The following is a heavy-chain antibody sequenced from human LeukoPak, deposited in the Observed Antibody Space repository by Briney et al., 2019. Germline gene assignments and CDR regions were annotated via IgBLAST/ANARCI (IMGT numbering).Heavy chain of an antibody. D-gene: IGHD2/OR15-2a*01. CDR1: GGSISTSSYF. CDR2: IYYSRSS. CDR3: TRLAGDFRPAS. V-gene: IGHV4-39*01. Sequence: SETLSLTFTVSGGSISTSSYFWGCIRQPPEKGLGWIGSIYYSRSSNYHPSLKSRAPIYVAPSNNQFSLTLNSVTAADTAVSYCTRLAGDFRPASWGQGTVVTVSS. J-gene: IGHJ5*02.